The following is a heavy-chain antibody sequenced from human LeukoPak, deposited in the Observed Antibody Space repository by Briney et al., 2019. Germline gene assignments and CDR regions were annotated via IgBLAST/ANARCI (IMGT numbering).Heavy chain of an antibody. V-gene: IGHV4-4*02. CDR3: ARVPVAGTHYYYGMDV. CDR2: IYHSGST. Sequence: SGTLSLTCAVSGGSISSSNWWRWVRQPPGKGLEWIGEIYHSGSTNYNPSLKSRVTISVDKSKNQFSLKLSSVTAADTAVYYCARVPVAGTHYYYGMDVWGQGTTATVSS. CDR1: GGSISSSNW. D-gene: IGHD6-19*01. J-gene: IGHJ6*02.